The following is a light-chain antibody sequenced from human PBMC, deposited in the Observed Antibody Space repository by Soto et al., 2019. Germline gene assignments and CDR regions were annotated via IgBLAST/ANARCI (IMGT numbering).Light chain of an antibody. J-gene: IGKJ1*01. CDR2: GAS. V-gene: IGKV3-20*01. Sequence: EIVLTQSPGTLSLSPGERATLSCRASQSVSSSYLAWYQQKPGQAPRLLIYGASSRATGIPDRFSGSGSGTDFTLTISRLEPEVFAVYYCQQYGSSPPVTFGQGTKVEIK. CDR3: QQYGSSPPVT. CDR1: QSVSSSY.